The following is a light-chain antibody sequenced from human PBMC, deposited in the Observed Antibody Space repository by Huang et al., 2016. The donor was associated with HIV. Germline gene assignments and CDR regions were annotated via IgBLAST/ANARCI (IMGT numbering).Light chain of an antibody. Sequence: AIQLTQSPSSLSASVGDRVTITCRASQDITNDLGWYQQKPGKAPKRLICAASTLRSGVPSRFSGSGSGTDFTLTISSLQPEDFATYFCLQDFTYPRTFGQGTRVEI. CDR2: AAS. V-gene: IGKV1-6*02. CDR3: LQDFTYPRT. CDR1: QDITND. J-gene: IGKJ1*01.